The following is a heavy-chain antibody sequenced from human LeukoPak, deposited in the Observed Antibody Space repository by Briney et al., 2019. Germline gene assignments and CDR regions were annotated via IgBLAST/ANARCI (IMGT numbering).Heavy chain of an antibody. CDR1: GGTFSSCA. CDR3: ARENTVTPYYFDY. Sequence: SVKVSCKASGGTFSSCAISWVRQAPGQGLEWMGRIIPIFGTANYAQKFQGRVTITTDESTSTAYMELSSLRSEDTAVYYCARENTVTPYYFDYWGQGTLVTVSS. CDR2: IIPIFGTA. D-gene: IGHD4-17*01. V-gene: IGHV1-69*05. J-gene: IGHJ4*02.